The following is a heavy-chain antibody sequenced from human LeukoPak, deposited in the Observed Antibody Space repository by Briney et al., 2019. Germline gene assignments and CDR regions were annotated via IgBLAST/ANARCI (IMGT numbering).Heavy chain of an antibody. CDR1: GYSISSGYY. Sequence: PSETLSLTCAVSGYSISSGYYWGWIRQPPGKGLEWIGSIYRSGSTYYNPSLKSRVTISVDTSKNQFSLKLSSVTAADTAVYYCARLTIFPDYWGQGTLVTVSS. CDR2: IYRSGST. J-gene: IGHJ4*02. CDR3: ARLTIFPDY. V-gene: IGHV4-38-2*01. D-gene: IGHD3-3*01.